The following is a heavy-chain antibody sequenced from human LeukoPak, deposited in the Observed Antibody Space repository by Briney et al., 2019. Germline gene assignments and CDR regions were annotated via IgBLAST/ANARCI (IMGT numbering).Heavy chain of an antibody. Sequence: GASVKVSCKASGYTFTSYDINWVRQATGQGLEWMGWMNTNSGNTGYAQKFQGRVTMTRNTSTSTAYMELSSLRSDDTAVYYCAKLLAVADDAFDIWGQGTMVTVSS. D-gene: IGHD6-19*01. CDR3: AKLLAVADDAFDI. J-gene: IGHJ3*02. CDR2: MNTNSGNT. CDR1: GYTFTSYD. V-gene: IGHV1-8*01.